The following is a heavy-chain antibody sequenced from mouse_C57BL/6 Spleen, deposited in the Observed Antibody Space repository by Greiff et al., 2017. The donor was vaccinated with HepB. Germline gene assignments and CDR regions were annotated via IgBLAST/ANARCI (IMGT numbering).Heavy chain of an antibody. Sequence: EVHLVESGGGLVKPGGSLKLSCAASGFTFSDYGMHWVRQAPEKGLEWVAYISSGSSTIYYADTVKGRFTISRDNAKNTLFLQMTSLRSEDTAMYYCASHYYSNYGDYWGQGTTLTVSS. D-gene: IGHD2-5*01. J-gene: IGHJ2*01. CDR1: GFTFSDYG. CDR3: ASHYYSNYGDY. CDR2: ISSGSSTI. V-gene: IGHV5-17*01.